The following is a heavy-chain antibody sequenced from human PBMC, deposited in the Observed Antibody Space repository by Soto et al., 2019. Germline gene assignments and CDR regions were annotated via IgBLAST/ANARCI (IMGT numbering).Heavy chain of an antibody. CDR1: GFTFSSYA. D-gene: IGHD5-18*01. J-gene: IGHJ4*02. CDR2: ISGSGGST. CDR3: AKDPQGYGLPGVAY. Sequence: GGSLRLSCAASGFTFSSYAMSWVRQAPGKGLEWVSAISGSGGSTYYADSVKGRFTISRDNSKNTLYLQMNSLRAEDTAVYYCAKDPQGYGLPGVAYWGQGTLVTVSS. V-gene: IGHV3-23*01.